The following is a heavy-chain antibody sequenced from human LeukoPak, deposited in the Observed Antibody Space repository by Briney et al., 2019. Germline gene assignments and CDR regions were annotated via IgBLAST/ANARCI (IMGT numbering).Heavy chain of an antibody. V-gene: IGHV3-23*01. CDR3: AKSGYNRFDY. CDR1: GFIFDDYG. J-gene: IGHJ4*02. Sequence: GGSLRLSCAVSGFIFDDYGMSWVRQAPGKGLEWVSRINSDGSSTSYADSVKGRFTISRDNSKSTLYLQMNSLRAEDTAVYYCAKSGYNRFDYWGQGTLVTVSS. CDR2: INSDGSST. D-gene: IGHD5-24*01.